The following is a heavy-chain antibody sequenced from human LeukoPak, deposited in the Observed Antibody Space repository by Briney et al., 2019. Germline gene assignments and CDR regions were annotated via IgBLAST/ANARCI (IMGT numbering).Heavy chain of an antibody. Sequence: SETQSLTCTVSGGSISSYYWSWIRQPPGKGLEWIGYIYYSGSTNYNPSLKSRVTISVDTSKNQFSLKLSSVTAADTAVYYCASPRDTHSGSFLFDYWGQGTLVTVSS. CDR2: IYYSGST. J-gene: IGHJ4*02. CDR3: ASPRDTHSGSFLFDY. V-gene: IGHV4-59*01. CDR1: GGSISSYY. D-gene: IGHD1-26*01.